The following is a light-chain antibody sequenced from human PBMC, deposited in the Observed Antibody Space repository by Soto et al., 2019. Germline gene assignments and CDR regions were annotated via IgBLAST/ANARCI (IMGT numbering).Light chain of an antibody. Sequence: DIQMTQSPSSLSASVGDRDTITCRASQIISSFLNWYQQEPGKAPKLLIYGASSLQRGVPSRFSGGGSGTDFTLTIGSLQPEDFATYYCQQSYSTPYTFGQGTELEIK. CDR3: QQSYSTPYT. J-gene: IGKJ2*01. V-gene: IGKV1-39*01. CDR2: GAS. CDR1: QIISSF.